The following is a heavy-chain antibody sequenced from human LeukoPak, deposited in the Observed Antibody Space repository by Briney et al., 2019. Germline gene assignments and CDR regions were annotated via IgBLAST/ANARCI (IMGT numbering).Heavy chain of an antibody. CDR2: INHSGST. Sequence: SETLSLTCAVYGGSFSGYYWSWIRQPPGKGLEWIGEINHSGSTNYNPSLKSRVTISVDTSKNQFSLKLSSVTAADTAVYYCARADQQWRVDYWGQGTLVTVSS. CDR1: GGSFSGYY. D-gene: IGHD6-19*01. V-gene: IGHV4-34*01. J-gene: IGHJ4*02. CDR3: ARADQQWRVDY.